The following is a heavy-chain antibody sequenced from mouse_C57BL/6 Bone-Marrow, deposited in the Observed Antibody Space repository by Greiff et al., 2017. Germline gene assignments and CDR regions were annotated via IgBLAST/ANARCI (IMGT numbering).Heavy chain of an antibody. V-gene: IGHV1-50*01. D-gene: IGHD2-3*01. J-gene: IGHJ3*01. CDR3: ARCRWLWFAY. CDR2: IDPSDSYT. CDR1: GYTFTSYW. Sequence: QVHVKQPGAELVKPGASVKLSCKASGYTFTSYWMQWVKQRPGQGLEWIGEIDPSDSYTNYNQKFKGKATLTVDTSSSTAYRQLSSLTSEDSAVYYCARCRWLWFAYWGQGTLVTVSA.